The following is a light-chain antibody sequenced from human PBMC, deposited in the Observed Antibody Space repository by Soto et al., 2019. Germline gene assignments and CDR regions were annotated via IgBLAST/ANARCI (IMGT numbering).Light chain of an antibody. CDR2: GAS. CDR1: QRVSRN. CDR3: QQYNNWPPLA. J-gene: IGKJ4*01. V-gene: IGKV3-15*01. Sequence: EIVMTQSPATLSVSPGERVTLSCRASQRVSRNLAWYQQIPGQAPRLLIYGASTRATGIPARFSGSGSGTEFTLTISLLQSEDFAVYYCQQYNNWPPLAFGGGTKVEIK.